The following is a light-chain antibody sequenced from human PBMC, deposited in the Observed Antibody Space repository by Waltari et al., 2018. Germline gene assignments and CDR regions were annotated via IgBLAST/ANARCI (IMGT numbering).Light chain of an antibody. V-gene: IGLV2-14*01. CDR2: DVS. CDR1: TNDVWGYNY. CDR3: SSYTSSRIRV. J-gene: IGLJ3*02. Sequence: QSALTQPASVSGPPGQSITISCTGTTNDVWGYNYVPWYHQHPGKAPKLMIYDVSIRPSGVSNRFSGSKSGNTASLTISGLQAEDEADYYCSSYTSSRIRVFGGGTKRTVL.